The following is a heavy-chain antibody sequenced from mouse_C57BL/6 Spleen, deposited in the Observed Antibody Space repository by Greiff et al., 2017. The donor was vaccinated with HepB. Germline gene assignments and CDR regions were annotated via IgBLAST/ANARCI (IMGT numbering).Heavy chain of an antibody. CDR3: ARHEGFDY. J-gene: IGHJ2*01. V-gene: IGHV5-6*01. CDR1: GFTFSSYG. Sequence: EVQLVESGGDLVKPGGSLKLSCAASGFTFSSYGMSWVRQTPDKRLEWVATISSGGSYTYYPDSVKGRFTISRDNAKNTLYLQMSRLKSEDTAMYYCARHEGFDYWGQGTTLTVSS. CDR2: ISSGGSYT.